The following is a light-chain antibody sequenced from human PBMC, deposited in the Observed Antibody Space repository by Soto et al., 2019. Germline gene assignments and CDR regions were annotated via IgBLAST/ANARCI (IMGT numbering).Light chain of an antibody. CDR2: DVS. V-gene: IGKV3-20*01. CDR1: QSVSSNY. Sequence: ENVLTQSPGTLSLSPGERATLSCRSSQSVSSNYLAWYQQKPDQAPRHVIYDVSGRATGIPDRFSGSGSGTDFTLTISRLEPEDFAVYYCQQYGSSPTFGQGTKVEIK. CDR3: QQYGSSPT. J-gene: IGKJ1*01.